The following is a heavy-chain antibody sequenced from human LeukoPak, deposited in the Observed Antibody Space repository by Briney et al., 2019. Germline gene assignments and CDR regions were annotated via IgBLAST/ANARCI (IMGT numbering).Heavy chain of an antibody. D-gene: IGHD1-26*01. Sequence: GGSLRLSCAASGFTFSKVWLSWLRQAPGRGLEWLGRIKRKTDGGTTDYAAPVKGRFTISRDDSKNTLYLQMNSLTDEDTAVYYCTPGIGDYWGQGTLVTVSS. CDR2: IKRKTDGGTT. CDR1: GFTFSKVW. J-gene: IGHJ4*02. CDR3: TPGIGDY. V-gene: IGHV3-15*01.